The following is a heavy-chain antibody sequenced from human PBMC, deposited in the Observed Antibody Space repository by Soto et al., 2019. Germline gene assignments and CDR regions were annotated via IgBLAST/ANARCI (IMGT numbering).Heavy chain of an antibody. J-gene: IGHJ6*02. V-gene: IGHV4-31*03. CDR2: IYSSGRI. CDR1: GDSISTASHY. D-gene: IGHD3-10*01. CDR3: ARSISSGSFSFGYHGMDV. Sequence: QVQLQESGPGLVKPSQTLLLTCSVSGDSISTASHYWNWIRHLPGKGLEWIGNIYSSGRIYYTPSLQSRATISEATSTNQFSLTLSAVTAAATGVYYCARSISSGSFSFGYHGMDVWGQGTTVTVSS.